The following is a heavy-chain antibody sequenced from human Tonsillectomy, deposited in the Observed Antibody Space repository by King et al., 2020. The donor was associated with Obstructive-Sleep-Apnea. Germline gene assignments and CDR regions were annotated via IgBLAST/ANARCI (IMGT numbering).Heavy chain of an antibody. CDR3: TREEVDYYGSGRYNWFDP. Sequence: VQLVESGGGLVQPGRSLRLSCTASGFTFGDYAMSWFRQAPGKGLEWVGFIRSKDYGGTPDYAASVKGRFTILRDDSKSIAYLQMNSLKTEDTAVYYCTREEVDYYGSGRYNWFDPWGQGTLVTVSS. D-gene: IGHD3-10*01. V-gene: IGHV3-49*03. CDR1: GFTFGDYA. CDR2: IRSKDYGGTP. J-gene: IGHJ5*02.